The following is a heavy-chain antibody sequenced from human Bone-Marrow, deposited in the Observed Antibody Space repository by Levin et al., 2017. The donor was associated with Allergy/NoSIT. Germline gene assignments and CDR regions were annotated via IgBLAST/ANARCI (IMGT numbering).Heavy chain of an antibody. CDR1: GFPFSGTW. Sequence: GGSLRLSCAASGFPFSGTWMNWVRQAPGKGLEWVGRIKSKDKGETTDYAPPVEGRFTISRDDSKDMVYLQMNNLRAEDTAVYFCTSGWITEVRGDITYWGQGTRVIVSS. V-gene: IGHV3-15*01. CDR3: TSGWITEVRGDITY. D-gene: IGHD3-10*01. J-gene: IGHJ4*02. CDR2: IKSKDKGETT.